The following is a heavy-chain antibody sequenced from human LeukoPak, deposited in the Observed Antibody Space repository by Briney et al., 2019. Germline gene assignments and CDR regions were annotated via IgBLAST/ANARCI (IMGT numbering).Heavy chain of an antibody. D-gene: IGHD2-2*01. CDR2: IYYSGST. J-gene: IGHJ5*02. CDR3: ARSRIVVVPAAMELNWFDP. V-gene: IGHV4-30-4*08. Sequence: PSQTLSLTCTVSGGSISSGDYYWSWIRQPPEKGLEWIGYIYYSGSTYYNPSLKSRVTISVGTSKNQFSLKLSSVTAADTAVYYCARSRIVVVPAAMELNWFDPWGQGTLVTVSS. CDR1: GGSISSGDYY.